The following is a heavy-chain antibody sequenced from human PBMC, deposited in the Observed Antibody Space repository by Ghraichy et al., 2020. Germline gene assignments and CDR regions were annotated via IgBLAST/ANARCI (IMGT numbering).Heavy chain of an antibody. D-gene: IGHD6-19*01. Sequence: SCAVYGGSFSGYYWSWIRQPPGKGLEWIGEINHSGSTNYNPSLKSRVTISVDTSKNQFSLKLSSVTAADTAVYYCARGPTGIAVAGTFDYWGQGTLVTVSS. V-gene: IGHV4-34*01. CDR3: ARGPTGIAVAGTFDY. CDR1: GGSFSGYY. J-gene: IGHJ4*02. CDR2: INHSGST.